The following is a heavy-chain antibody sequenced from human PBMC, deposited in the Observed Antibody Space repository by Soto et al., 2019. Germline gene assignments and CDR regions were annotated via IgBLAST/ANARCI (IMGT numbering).Heavy chain of an antibody. CDR3: ARRPGNDVYYGLDL. V-gene: IGHV4-39*01. Sequence: SETLSLTCAVSGGSISSSSYYWGWIRQPPGKGLGWIGSIFYSGNTFYNPSLKSRLTISVDTSKNQFSLRLSSVTAADTAVYYCARRPGNDVYYGLDLWGQGTTVTVSS. J-gene: IGHJ6*02. CDR1: GGSISSSSYY. CDR2: IFYSGNT.